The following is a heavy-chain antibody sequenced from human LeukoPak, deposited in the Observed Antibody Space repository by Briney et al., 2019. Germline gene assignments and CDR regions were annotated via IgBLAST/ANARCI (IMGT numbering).Heavy chain of an antibody. CDR3: ARGSPPGD. Sequence: GGSLRLSCAASGFTFSDYYMTWIRRAPGKGLEWVSYISSSSGFTKYADSVRGRFTISRDNAKNPLYLQMNTLRVDDTAVYYCARGSPPGDWGQGTLVTVSS. CDR2: ISSSSGFT. CDR1: GFTFSDYY. V-gene: IGHV3-11*05. J-gene: IGHJ4*02. D-gene: IGHD3-16*01.